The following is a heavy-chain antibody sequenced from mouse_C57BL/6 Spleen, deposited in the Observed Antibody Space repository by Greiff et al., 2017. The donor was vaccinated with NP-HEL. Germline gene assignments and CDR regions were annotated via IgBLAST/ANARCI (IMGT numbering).Heavy chain of an antibody. CDR2: ISRGSSTI. J-gene: IGHJ4*01. CDR3: ARDYSNYDAMDY. CDR1: GFTFSDYG. V-gene: IGHV5-17*01. Sequence: EVQGVESGGGLVKPGGSLKLSCAASGFTFSDYGMHWVRQAPEKGLEWVAYISRGSSTIYYADTVKGRFTISRDNAKNTLFLQMTSLRSEDTAMYYCARDYSNYDAMDYWGQGTSVTVSS. D-gene: IGHD2-5*01.